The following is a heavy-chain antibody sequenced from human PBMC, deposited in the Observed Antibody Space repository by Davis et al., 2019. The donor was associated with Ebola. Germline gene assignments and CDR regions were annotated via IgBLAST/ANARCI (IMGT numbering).Heavy chain of an antibody. J-gene: IGHJ4*02. V-gene: IGHV2-5*02. CDR1: GFSLNTPGVA. D-gene: IGHD1-26*01. CDR3: AHRPVGAKCFDY. CDR2: IYWADVK. Sequence: SGPTLVKPTQTLTLTCTFSGFSLNTPGVAVGWIRQPPGKALEWLTHIYWADVKFYRPPLSSRLTISKDTSRNQVVLTMTDMDPVDTATYYCAHRPVGAKCFDYWGQGTLVTVSS.